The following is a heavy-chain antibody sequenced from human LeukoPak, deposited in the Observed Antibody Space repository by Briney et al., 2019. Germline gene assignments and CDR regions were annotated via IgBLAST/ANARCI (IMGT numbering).Heavy chain of an antibody. CDR1: GFTFSSYE. Sequence: TGGSLRLSCVASGFTFSSYEMNWVRQAPGKGLEWVSSISSSSTYIYYADSVKGRFTISRDNAKNSLYLQMNSLRVEDTAVYYCARVGCSGGRCPGYGMDVWGQGTTVTVSS. CDR3: ARVGCSGGRCPGYGMDV. J-gene: IGHJ6*02. V-gene: IGHV3-21*01. D-gene: IGHD2-15*01. CDR2: ISSSSTYI.